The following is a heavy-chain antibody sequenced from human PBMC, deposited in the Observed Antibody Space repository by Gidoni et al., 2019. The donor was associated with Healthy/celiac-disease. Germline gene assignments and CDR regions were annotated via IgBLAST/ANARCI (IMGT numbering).Heavy chain of an antibody. D-gene: IGHD2-15*01. J-gene: IGHJ4*02. CDR1: GFTFSSYS. CDR3: ARGGVVVVAAIMAY. CDR2: ISSSSSYI. Sequence: EVQLVESGGGLVKPGGSLRLSCAAAGFTFSSYSMNWVRQAPGKGLEWVSSISSSSSYIYYADSVKGRFTISRENAKNSLYLQMNSLRAEDTAVYYCARGGVVVVAAIMAYWGQGTLVTVSS. V-gene: IGHV3-21*01.